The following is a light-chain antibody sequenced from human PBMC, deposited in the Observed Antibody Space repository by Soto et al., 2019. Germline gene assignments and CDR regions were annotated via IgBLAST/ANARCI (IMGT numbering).Light chain of an antibody. J-gene: IGLJ3*02. Sequence: QSALTQPRSVSGSPGQSVTISCTGTTSDVGGYNYVSWYQQQPGTAPKLMIYDDTKRPSGLPDLFAGNTAANTASLTISGLSADDAAYYCCCSYAGSYFWVFGGGTKVTVL. CDR2: DDT. CDR3: CSYAGSYFWV. CDR1: TSDVGGYNY. V-gene: IGLV2-11*01.